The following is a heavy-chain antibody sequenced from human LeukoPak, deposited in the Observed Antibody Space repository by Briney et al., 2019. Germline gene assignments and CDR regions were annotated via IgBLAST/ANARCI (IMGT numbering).Heavy chain of an antibody. V-gene: IGHV3-33*06. CDR1: GFTFSSYG. J-gene: IGHJ4*02. CDR2: IWYDGSNK. CDR3: AKDSRSGGSWYYFDY. D-gene: IGHD6-13*01. Sequence: GGSLRLSCAASGFTFSSYGMPWVRQTPGKGLEWVAVIWYDGSNKYYADSVKGRFTISRDNSKNTLYLQMNSLRAEDTAVYYCAKDSRSGGSWYYFDYWGQGTLVTVSS.